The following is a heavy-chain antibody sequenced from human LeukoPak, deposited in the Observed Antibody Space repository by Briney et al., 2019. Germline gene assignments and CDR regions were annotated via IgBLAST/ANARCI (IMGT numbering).Heavy chain of an antibody. V-gene: IGHV3-7*01. D-gene: IGHD2-15*01. CDR2: IKQDGSEK. Sequence: GGSLRLSCAASGFTFNNYWMSWVRQAPGKGLEWVANIKQDGSEKNYVDSVKGRFTISRDNAKNSLFLQMNSLRAEDTALHYCATTQYWGQGTLVAVSS. CDR3: ATTQY. J-gene: IGHJ4*02. CDR1: GFTFNNYW.